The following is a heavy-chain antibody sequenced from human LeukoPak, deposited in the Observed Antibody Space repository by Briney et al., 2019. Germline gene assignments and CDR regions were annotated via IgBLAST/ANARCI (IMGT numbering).Heavy chain of an antibody. V-gene: IGHV3-23*01. CDR3: VARYSSSPDN. J-gene: IGHJ4*02. CDR1: GFTFSTYA. CDR2: IISGGST. Sequence: PGGSLRLSCAASGFTFSTYAMNWVRQAPGKGLEWVSAIISGGSTYYADSVKGRFTISRDNSKNTLSLEMNSLRAEDTAVYYCVARYSSSPDNWGQGTLVTVSS. D-gene: IGHD6-13*01.